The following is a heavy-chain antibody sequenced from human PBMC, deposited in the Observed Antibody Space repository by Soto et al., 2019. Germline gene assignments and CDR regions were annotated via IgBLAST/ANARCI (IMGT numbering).Heavy chain of an antibody. D-gene: IGHD6-13*01. V-gene: IGHV2-5*02. CDR3: AHTQAGPFRQDPFAL. CDR2: IYWDDDK. CDR1: AFSVTTSGVG. Sequence: QITLRESGPTLVKPTQTLTLTCSFSAFSVTTSGVGVGWIRQPPGKALEWLALIYWDDDKRYSPSLKSRLTITKDTSKNQVVLTMTNMDPVDTATYYCAHTQAGPFRQDPFALWGQGIFVTVSS. J-gene: IGHJ4*02.